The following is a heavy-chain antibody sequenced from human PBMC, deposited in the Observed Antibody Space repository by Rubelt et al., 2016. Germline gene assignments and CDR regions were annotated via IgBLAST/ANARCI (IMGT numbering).Heavy chain of an antibody. D-gene: IGHD1-1*01. J-gene: IGHJ3*02. CDR2: IYYSGST. V-gene: IGHV4-59*08. CDR1: GGSISSYY. Sequence: QVQLQESGPGLVKPSETLSLTCTVSGGSISSYYWSWIRQPPGKGLEWIGYIYYSGSTYYNPSLKIRGPISVDTSKNQFSLKLSSVTAADTAVYYCARRGGWKNAFDIWGQGTMVTVSS. CDR3: ARRGGWKNAFDI.